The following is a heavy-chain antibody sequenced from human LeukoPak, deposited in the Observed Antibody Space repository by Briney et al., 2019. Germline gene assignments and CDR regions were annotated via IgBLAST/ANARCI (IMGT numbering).Heavy chain of an antibody. CDR2: ISGSGGST. J-gene: IGHJ3*02. CDR1: GFTFSSSA. Sequence: GGSLRLSCAASGFTFSSSAMSWVRQAPGKGLEWVSAISGSGGSTYYADSVKGWFTISRDNSKNTLYLQMNSLRAEDTAVYYCAKDRYSYDAFDIWGQGTMVTVSS. V-gene: IGHV3-23*01. D-gene: IGHD5-18*01. CDR3: AKDRYSYDAFDI.